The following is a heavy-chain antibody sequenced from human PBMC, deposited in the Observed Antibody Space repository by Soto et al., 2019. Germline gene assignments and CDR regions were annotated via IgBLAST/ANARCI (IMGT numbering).Heavy chain of an antibody. J-gene: IGHJ5*02. Sequence: LSLTCTVSGGSISSYYWSWIRQPPGKGLEWIGYIYYSGSTNYNPSLKSRVTISVDTSKNQFSLKLSSVTAADTAVYYCARAVTTYYYDSSGYYSSPNWFDPWGQGTLVTVSS. CDR3: ARAVTTYYYDSSGYYSSPNWFDP. D-gene: IGHD3-22*01. V-gene: IGHV4-59*01. CDR1: GGSISSYY. CDR2: IYYSGST.